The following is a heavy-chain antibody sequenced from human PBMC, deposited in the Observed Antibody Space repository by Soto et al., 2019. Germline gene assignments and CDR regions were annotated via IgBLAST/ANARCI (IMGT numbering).Heavy chain of an antibody. CDR3: ARVLTMVRGSYYYGMDV. J-gene: IGHJ6*02. CDR1: GYTFTSYY. V-gene: IGHV1-46*01. D-gene: IGHD3-10*01. CDR2: INPSGGST. Sequence: PSVKVSCKASGYTFTSYYMHWVRQAPGQGLEWMGIINPSGGSTSYAQKFQGRVTMTRDTSTSTVYMELSSLRSEDTAVYYCARVLTMVRGSYYYGMDVWGQGTTVTVSS.